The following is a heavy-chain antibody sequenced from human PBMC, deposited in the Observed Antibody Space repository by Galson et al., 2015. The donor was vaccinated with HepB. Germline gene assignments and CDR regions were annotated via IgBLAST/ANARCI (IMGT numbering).Heavy chain of an antibody. Sequence: SLRLSCAASGFTFSTYAMNWVRQAPGKGLEWVSGISGSGGSTYYADSVKGRFTISRDNSKNTLYLQMNSLRAEDTAVYYCAKTIGGSYWDDAFDIWGQGTMVTVSS. CDR3: AKTIGGSYWDDAFDI. D-gene: IGHD1-26*01. V-gene: IGHV3-23*01. CDR1: GFTFSTYA. J-gene: IGHJ3*02. CDR2: ISGSGGST.